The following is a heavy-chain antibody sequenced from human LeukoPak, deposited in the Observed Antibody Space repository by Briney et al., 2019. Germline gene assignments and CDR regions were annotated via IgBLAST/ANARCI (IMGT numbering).Heavy chain of an antibody. CDR3: ARDDYGGLFDY. CDR2: ISSSSSYI. V-gene: IGHV3-21*01. CDR1: GFTFSSYS. D-gene: IGHD4-23*01. Sequence: GGSLRLSCAASGFTFSSYSMNWVRQAPGKGLEWVSSISSSSSYIYYADSVKGRFTISRDNAKNSLYLQMNSLRAEDTAVYYCARDDYGGLFDYWGQGTLVSVSS. J-gene: IGHJ4*02.